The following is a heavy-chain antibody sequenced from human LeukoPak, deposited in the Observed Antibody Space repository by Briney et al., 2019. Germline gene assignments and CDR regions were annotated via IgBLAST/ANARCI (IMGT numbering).Heavy chain of an antibody. CDR2: IIPIFGTA. D-gene: IGHD3-22*01. CDR3: ARDRGYYDSSGYPTAYNWFDP. J-gene: IGHJ5*02. Sequence: GASVKVSCKASGGTFSSYAISWVRQAPGQGLEWMGGIIPIFGTANYAQKFQGRVTITTDESTSTAHMELSSLRSEDTAVYYCARDRGYYDSSGYPTAYNWFDPWGQGTLVTVSS. V-gene: IGHV1-69*05. CDR1: GGTFSSYA.